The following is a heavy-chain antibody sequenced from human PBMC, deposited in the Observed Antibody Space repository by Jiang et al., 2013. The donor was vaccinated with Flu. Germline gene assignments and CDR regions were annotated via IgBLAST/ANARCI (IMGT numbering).Heavy chain of an antibody. CDR2: INAGNGNT. D-gene: IGHD2-21*02. J-gene: IGHJ5*02. CDR3: ARDRVVTARWFDP. V-gene: IGHV1-3*01. Sequence: SGAEVKKPGASVKVSCKASGYTFTSYAMHWVRQAPGQRLEWMGWINAGNGNTKYSQKFQGRVTITRDTSASTAYMELSSLRSEDTAVYYCARDRVVTARWFDPWGQGTLVTVSS. CDR1: GYTFTSYA.